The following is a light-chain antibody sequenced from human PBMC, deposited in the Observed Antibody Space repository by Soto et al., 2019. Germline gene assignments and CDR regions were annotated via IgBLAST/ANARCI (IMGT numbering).Light chain of an antibody. V-gene: IGLV2-14*01. CDR2: EVS. CDR3: SSYAGSNTLHV. CDR1: SSDVGGYNY. Sequence: QSVLTQPASVSGSPGQSITISCTGTSSDVGGYNYVSWYQQYPGKAPKLMIHEVSNRPSGVSSRFSGSKSGNTASLTISGLQAEDEADYYCSSYAGSNTLHVFGTGTKLTVL. J-gene: IGLJ1*01.